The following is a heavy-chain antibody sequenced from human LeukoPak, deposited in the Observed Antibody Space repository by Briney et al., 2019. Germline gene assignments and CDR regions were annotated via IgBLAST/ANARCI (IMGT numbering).Heavy chain of an antibody. CDR2: INHSGST. CDR1: GGSFSGYY. D-gene: IGHD6-6*01. V-gene: IGHV4-34*01. Sequence: SETLSLTCAVYGGSFSGYYWSWIRQPPGKGLEWIGEINHSGSTNYNPSLKSRVTISVDTSKNQFSLKLSSVTAADTAVYYCARVHSSSSEAFDIWGQGTMVTVSS. CDR3: ARVHSSSSEAFDI. J-gene: IGHJ3*02.